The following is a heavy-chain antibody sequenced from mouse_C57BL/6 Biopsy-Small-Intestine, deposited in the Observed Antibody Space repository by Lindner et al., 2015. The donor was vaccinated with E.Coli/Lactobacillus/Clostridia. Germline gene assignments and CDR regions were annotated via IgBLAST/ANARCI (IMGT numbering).Heavy chain of an antibody. V-gene: IGHV14-4*01. J-gene: IGHJ2*01. CDR1: GFNIKDDY. D-gene: IGHD1-1*01. CDR2: IDPENGDT. Sequence: VQLQESGAELVRPGASVKLSCTASGFNIKDDYMHWVKQRPEQGLEWIGWIDPENGDTEYASKFQGKATITADTSSNTAYLQLSSLTSEDTAVYYCTTGAYGSSYYFDYWGQGTTLTVLL. CDR3: TTGAYGSSYYFDY.